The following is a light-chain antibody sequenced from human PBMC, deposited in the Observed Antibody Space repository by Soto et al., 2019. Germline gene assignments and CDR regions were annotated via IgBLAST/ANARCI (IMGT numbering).Light chain of an antibody. CDR3: QQYGSSPT. V-gene: IGKV3-20*01. CDR1: QSVSSSY. J-gene: IGKJ4*01. Sequence: EIVLTQSPGTLSLSPGERATLSCRASQSVSSSYLFWYQQKPGPAPRLLIYGASIRATGIPDRCSGSRFGTDFTLTISRLEPEDFAVYYCQQYGSSPTFGGGTKVEIK. CDR2: GAS.